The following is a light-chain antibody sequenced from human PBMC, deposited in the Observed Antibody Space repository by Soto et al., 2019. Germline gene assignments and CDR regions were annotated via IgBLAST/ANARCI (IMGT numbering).Light chain of an antibody. CDR2: GAS. J-gene: IGKJ2*01. CDR3: QQYGSSPPMYT. CDR1: QSISSTY. Sequence: EIVLTQSPGTLSLSPGERATLSCRASQSISSTYLVWYQQKPGQAPRLLIYGASSRATGIPDRFSGSGSGPDFTLTISRLEPEDFAVYYCQQYGSSPPMYTFGQGTKLEIK. V-gene: IGKV3-20*01.